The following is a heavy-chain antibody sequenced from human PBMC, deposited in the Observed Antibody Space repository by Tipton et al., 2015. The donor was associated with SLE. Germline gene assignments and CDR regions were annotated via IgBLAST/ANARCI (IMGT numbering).Heavy chain of an antibody. Sequence: SLRLSCAASGFTLSNYWMNWVRQAHGKGLQWVGQIKEDGSETYYVGSVKGRFTISRDNVKNSLYLEMNSLRAEDSGVYYCAREQRTTRDHRDYYYYYLDVWGHGATVTVS. CDR3: AREQRTTRDHRDYYYYYLDV. CDR1: GFTLSNYW. J-gene: IGHJ6*02. V-gene: IGHV3-7*01. CDR2: IKEDGSET. D-gene: IGHD1-14*01.